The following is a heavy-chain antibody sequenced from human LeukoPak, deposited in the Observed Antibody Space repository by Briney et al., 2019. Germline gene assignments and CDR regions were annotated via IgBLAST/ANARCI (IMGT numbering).Heavy chain of an antibody. D-gene: IGHD2-2*01. J-gene: IGHJ1*01. Sequence: GGSLRLSCAASGFTFSSYSMNWVRQAPGKGLEWVSSISSSSSYIYYADSVKGRFTISRDNAKNSLYLQMNSLRAEDTAVYYCARVGYCSSTSCRDITVIVAPYEYFQHWGQGTLVTVSS. V-gene: IGHV3-21*01. CDR2: ISSSSSYI. CDR1: GFTFSSYS. CDR3: ARVGYCSSTSCRDITVIVAPYEYFQH.